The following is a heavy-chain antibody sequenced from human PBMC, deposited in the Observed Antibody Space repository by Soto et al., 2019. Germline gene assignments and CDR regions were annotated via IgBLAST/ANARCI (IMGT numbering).Heavy chain of an antibody. J-gene: IGHJ4*02. V-gene: IGHV4-4*02. CDR3: ATRGYSYEAFDY. CDR2: IYHSGST. Sequence: SETLSLTCAVSGGSISSSNWWSWVRQPPGKGLEWIGEIYHSGSTNYNPSLKSRVTISVDKSKNQFSLKLSSVTAADTAVYYCATRGYSYEAFDYWGQGTLVTVSS. D-gene: IGHD5-18*01. CDR1: GGSISSSNW.